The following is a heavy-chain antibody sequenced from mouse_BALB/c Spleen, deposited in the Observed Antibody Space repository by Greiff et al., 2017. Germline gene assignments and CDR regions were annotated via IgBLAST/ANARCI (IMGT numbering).Heavy chain of an antibody. CDR2: IDPSDSYT. Sequence: VQLQQPGAELVKPGASVKLSCKASGYTFTSYWMHWVKQRPGQGLEWIGEIDPSDSYTNYNQKFKGKATLTVDKSSSTAYMQLSSLTSEDSAVYYCTTLYGYDEAFDYWGQGTTLTVSS. J-gene: IGHJ2*01. CDR3: TTLYGYDEAFDY. V-gene: IGHV1-69*02. D-gene: IGHD2-2*01. CDR1: GYTFTSYW.